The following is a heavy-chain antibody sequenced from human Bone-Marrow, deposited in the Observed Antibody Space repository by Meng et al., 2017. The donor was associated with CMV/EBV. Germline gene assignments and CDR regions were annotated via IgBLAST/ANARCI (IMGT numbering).Heavy chain of an antibody. D-gene: IGHD3-9*01. Sequence: CAASGVTFSSYWMRWGRQAPGKGLVWVSRINSDGSSTSYADSVKGRFTISRDNAKNTLYLQMNSLRAEDTAVYYCARFHPRTGYYDYWGQGTLVTVSS. CDR3: ARFHPRTGYYDY. J-gene: IGHJ4*02. CDR2: INSDGSST. CDR1: GVTFSSYW. V-gene: IGHV3-74*01.